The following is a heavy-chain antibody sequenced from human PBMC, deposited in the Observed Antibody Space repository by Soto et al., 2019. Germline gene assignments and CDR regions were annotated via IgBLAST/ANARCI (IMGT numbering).Heavy chain of an antibody. Sequence: PGGSLRLSCAASGFSFSSYAINWVRQAPGKGLEWVSGISGSGGSTYYADSVQGRFTISRDNSKNTLFLQMNSLRAEDTAVYSCAKAAVAANYYYYGMDGWGKGSTVTVDS. CDR2: ISGSGGST. J-gene: IGHJ6*04. V-gene: IGHV3-23*01. CDR3: AKAAVAANYYYYGMDG. CDR1: GFSFSSYA. D-gene: IGHD6-19*01.